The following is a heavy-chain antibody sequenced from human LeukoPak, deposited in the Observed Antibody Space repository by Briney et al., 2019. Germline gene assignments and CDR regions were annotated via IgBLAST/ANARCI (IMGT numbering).Heavy chain of an antibody. CDR3: PRRINYYDILTGLTETDYGMDV. CDR2: INTNTGNP. D-gene: IGHD3-9*01. J-gene: IGHJ6*02. Sequence: ASVKVSCKASGYTFTSYAMNWVRQAPGQGLEWMGWINTNTGNPTYAQGFTGRFVFSLDTSVSTAYLQISSLKAEDTAVYYCPRRINYYDILTGLTETDYGMDVWGQGTTVTVSS. CDR1: GYTFTSYA. V-gene: IGHV7-4-1*02.